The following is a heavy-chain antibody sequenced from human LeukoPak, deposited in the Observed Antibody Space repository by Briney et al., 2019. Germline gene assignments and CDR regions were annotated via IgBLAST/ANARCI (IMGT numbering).Heavy chain of an antibody. V-gene: IGHV4-34*01. D-gene: IGHD6-19*01. CDR2: INHGGST. Sequence: SETLSLTCAVYGGSFSGYYWSWIRQPPGKGLEWIGEINHGGSTNYNPSLKSRVTMSVDTSKNQFSLKLSSVTAADTAVYYCARDPYSSGWYSMDVWGKGTTVTISS. CDR3: ARDPYSSGWYSMDV. CDR1: GGSFSGYY. J-gene: IGHJ6*03.